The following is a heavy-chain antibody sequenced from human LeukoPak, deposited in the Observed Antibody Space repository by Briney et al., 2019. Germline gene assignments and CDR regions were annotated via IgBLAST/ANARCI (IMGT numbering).Heavy chain of an antibody. Sequence: SETLSLTCGVSGGSISSYYWAWIRQAPGKGLEWIGEINHSGSTNYNPSLKSRVTISVDTSKNQFSLKLSSVTAADTAVYYCARREHYYGSGSSNWFDPWGQGTLVTVSS. D-gene: IGHD3-10*01. CDR3: ARREHYYGSGSSNWFDP. V-gene: IGHV4-34*01. CDR1: GGSISSYY. J-gene: IGHJ5*02. CDR2: INHSGST.